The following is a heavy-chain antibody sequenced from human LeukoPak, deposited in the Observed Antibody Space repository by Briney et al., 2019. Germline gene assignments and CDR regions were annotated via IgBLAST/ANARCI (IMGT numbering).Heavy chain of an antibody. D-gene: IGHD2-2*01. CDR3: AKDLRYCSSTTCYNDAFV. V-gene: IGHV4-59*12. J-gene: IGHJ3*01. CDR2: IYYSGST. CDR1: GGSISSYY. Sequence: PSETLSLTCTVSGGSISSYYWSWIRQPPGKGLEWIGYIYYSGSTSYNPSLKSRLTMSVDTSKNQFSLNLRSVTAADTAVYYCAKDLRYCSSTTCYNDAFVWGQGTMVTVSS.